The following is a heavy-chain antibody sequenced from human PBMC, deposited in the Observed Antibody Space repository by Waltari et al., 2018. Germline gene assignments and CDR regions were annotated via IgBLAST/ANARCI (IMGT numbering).Heavy chain of an antibody. Sequence: EVQLVQSGAEVKKPGESLKISCKGSGYSFTSYWIGWVRQMPGKGLEWMGIIYPGDSDTRDSPSFQGQVTISADKSISTAYLQWSSLKAADTAMYYCARLVGDYYDSSGYGPADYWGQGTLVTVSS. CDR1: GYSFTSYW. CDR2: IYPGDSDT. D-gene: IGHD3-22*01. V-gene: IGHV5-51*03. CDR3: ARLVGDYYDSSGYGPADY. J-gene: IGHJ4*02.